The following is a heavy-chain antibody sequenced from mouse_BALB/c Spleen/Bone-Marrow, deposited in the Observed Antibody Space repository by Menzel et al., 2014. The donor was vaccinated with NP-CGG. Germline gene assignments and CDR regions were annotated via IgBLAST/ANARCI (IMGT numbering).Heavy chain of an antibody. CDR2: ISSGSSTV. D-gene: IGHD1-1*01. V-gene: IGHV5-17*02. CDR1: GFTFSSFG. Sequence: DVKLVESGGGSVQPGGSRKLSCAASGFTFSSFGTHWVRQAPEKGLEWVAYISSGSSTVYYADKVMGRFTISRDNPKNTLFLQMTSLRSEDTAMYYCARSGSSSGYFDYWGQGTTLTVSS. CDR3: ARSGSSSGYFDY. J-gene: IGHJ2*01.